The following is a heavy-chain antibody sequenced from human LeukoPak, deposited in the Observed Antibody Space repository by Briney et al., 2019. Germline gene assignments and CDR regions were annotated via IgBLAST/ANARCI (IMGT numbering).Heavy chain of an antibody. V-gene: IGHV3-21*01. Sequence: GGSLRLSCAASGFTFSSYSMNWVRQAPGKGLEWVSSISSSSSYIYYADSVKGRFTVSRDNAKNSLYLQMNSLRAEGTAVYYCAREHQIAAAGDYWGQGTLVTVSS. J-gene: IGHJ4*02. D-gene: IGHD6-13*01. CDR3: AREHQIAAAGDY. CDR1: GFTFSSYS. CDR2: ISSSSSYI.